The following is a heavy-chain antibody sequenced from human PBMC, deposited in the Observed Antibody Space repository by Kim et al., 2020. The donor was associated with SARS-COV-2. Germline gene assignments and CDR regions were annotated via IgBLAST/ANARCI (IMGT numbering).Heavy chain of an antibody. D-gene: IGHD1-26*01. CDR3: AGYFYYSYYIDV. J-gene: IGHJ6*03. Sequence: RNADYVRGRFTISRDNDKTTLYLHMNSLRAEDTALYYCAGYFYYSYYIDVWGKGTTVTVSS. V-gene: IGHV3-74*01.